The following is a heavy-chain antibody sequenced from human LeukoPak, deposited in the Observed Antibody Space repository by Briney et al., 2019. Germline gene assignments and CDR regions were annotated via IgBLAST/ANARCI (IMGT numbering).Heavy chain of an antibody. V-gene: IGHV3-23*01. Sequence: QSGGSLRLSCAASGFTFSSYAMSWVRQAPGKGLEWVSAISGSGGSTYYADSVKGRFTISRDNSKNTLYLQMNSLRAEDTAVYYCAKDLTAGTYVDYWGQGTLVTVSS. J-gene: IGHJ4*02. CDR3: AKDLTAGTYVDY. D-gene: IGHD6-19*01. CDR2: ISGSGGST. CDR1: GFTFSSYA.